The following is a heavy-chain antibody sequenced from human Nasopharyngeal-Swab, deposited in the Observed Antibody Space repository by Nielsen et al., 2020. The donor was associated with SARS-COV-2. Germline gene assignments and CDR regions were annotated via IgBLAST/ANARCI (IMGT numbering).Heavy chain of an antibody. V-gene: IGHV4-59*08. Sequence: GSLRLSCTVSGGSTSSYYWSWIRQPPGKGLEWIGYIHYSGSTNYNPSLKSRVTISVDTSKNQFSLKLSSVTAADTAVYYCARLQPYCSGGSCYYYYGMDVWGQGTTVTVSS. CDR3: ARLQPYCSGGSCYYYYGMDV. J-gene: IGHJ6*02. D-gene: IGHD2-15*01. CDR2: IHYSGST. CDR1: GGSTSSYY.